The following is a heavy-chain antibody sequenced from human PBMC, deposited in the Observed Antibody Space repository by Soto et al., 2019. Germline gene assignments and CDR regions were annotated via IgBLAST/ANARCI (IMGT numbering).Heavy chain of an antibody. CDR2: INSDGSST. V-gene: IGHV3-74*01. D-gene: IGHD3-10*01. CDR1: GFTFSSYW. CDR3: ARDRVLWFGETHVWFDP. J-gene: IGHJ5*02. Sequence: GSLPLSCAASGFTFSSYWMHWVRQAPGKGLVWVSRINSDGSSTSYADSVKGRFTISRDNAKNTLYLQMNSLRAEDTAVYYCARDRVLWFGETHVWFDPWGQGTLVTVFS.